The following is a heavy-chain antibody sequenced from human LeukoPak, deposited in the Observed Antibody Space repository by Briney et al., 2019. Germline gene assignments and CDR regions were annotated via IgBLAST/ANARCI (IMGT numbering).Heavy chain of an antibody. Sequence: ASVKVSCKASGGTVSSYVISWVRQAPGQGLEWMGGVLPIFGTAIYAQKWQGRVTITADESTSTAYMELSSLRSEDTAVYYCARDLMGYYYDSSGQRGANWFDPWGQGTLVTVSS. CDR2: VLPIFGTA. CDR3: ARDLMGYYYDSSGQRGANWFDP. D-gene: IGHD3-22*01. CDR1: GGTVSSYV. V-gene: IGHV1-69*13. J-gene: IGHJ5*02.